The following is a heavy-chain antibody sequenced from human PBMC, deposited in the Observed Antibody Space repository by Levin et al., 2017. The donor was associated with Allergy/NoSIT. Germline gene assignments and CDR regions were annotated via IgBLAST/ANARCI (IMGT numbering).Heavy chain of an antibody. Sequence: SETLSLTCTVSGGSISSGAYYWSWIRQPPGKGLEWIGYIYNSGSTYYNPSLKSRATISVDTSKNQFSLKLSSVTAADTGVYYCGRGVMVRGVMIARDYWGQGTLVTVSA. J-gene: IGHJ4*02. CDR2: IYNSGST. V-gene: IGHV4-30-4*01. CDR3: GRGVMVRGVMIARDY. D-gene: IGHD3-10*01. CDR1: GGSISSGAYY.